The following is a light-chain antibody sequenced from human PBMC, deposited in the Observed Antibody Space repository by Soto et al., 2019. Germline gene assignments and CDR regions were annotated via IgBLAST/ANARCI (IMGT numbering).Light chain of an antibody. CDR1: QSVSSSY. J-gene: IGKJ5*01. Sequence: EIILTQSPDTLSLSPGERATLSCRASQSVSSSYLAWYQQKPGQAPRLLIYGASSRATGIPDRFSGSGSGTDFTLTISSLEPEDFAIYYCQQRSYWITFGQGTRLEIK. V-gene: IGKV3D-20*02. CDR2: GAS. CDR3: QQRSYWIT.